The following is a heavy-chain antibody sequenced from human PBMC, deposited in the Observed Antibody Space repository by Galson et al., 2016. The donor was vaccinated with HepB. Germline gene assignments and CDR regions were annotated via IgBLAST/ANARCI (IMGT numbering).Heavy chain of an antibody. J-gene: IGHJ4*02. CDR2: IDHNGST. CDR3: ARGRVSTVSGPPGY. CDR1: GGSFSGYY. V-gene: IGHV4-34*01. D-gene: IGHD5/OR15-5a*01. Sequence: SETLSLTCGVSGGSFSGYYWTWIRQPPGKGLEWIGEIDHNGSTDYKSYLRSRITISLDTSRNQFSLHLRSLTAADTAVYYCARGRVSTVSGPPGYWGQGTLVTVSS.